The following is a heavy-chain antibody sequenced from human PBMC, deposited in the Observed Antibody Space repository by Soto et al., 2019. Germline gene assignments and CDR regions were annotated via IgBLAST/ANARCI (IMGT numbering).Heavy chain of an antibody. CDR3: AQALVFTGGDGFDI. J-gene: IGHJ3*02. D-gene: IGHD7-27*01. V-gene: IGHV4-31*02. CDR1: GGSITTGGRY. Sequence: QVRLQEWGPGLVKPSQTLSLKCSVSGGSITTGGRYWSWIRQLPGKGLEWIGDIYYSGNTYYNASLKSRVTISVEAAKNQFSLKLSFVTAGDTAVYYCAQALVFTGGDGFDIWGQGRLVTVSS. CDR2: IYYSGNT.